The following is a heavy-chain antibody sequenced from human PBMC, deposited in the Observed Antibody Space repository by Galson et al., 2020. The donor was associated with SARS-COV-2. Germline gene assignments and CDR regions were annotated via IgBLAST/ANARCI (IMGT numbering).Heavy chain of an antibody. V-gene: IGHV4-38-2*02. Sequence: SQTLSLTCSVSGYSISRGYYWGWIRQTPGQGLEWIASIYHSGTTYYNPSLKSRATISVDTSKNQFSLRVIYVTAADSAMYYCVRGGVYDYWSGYRSGIFDSWGQGSLVTVSS. CDR1: GYSISRGYY. CDR2: IYHSGTT. J-gene: IGHJ4*02. CDR3: VRGGVYDYWSGYRSGIFDS. D-gene: IGHD3-3*01.